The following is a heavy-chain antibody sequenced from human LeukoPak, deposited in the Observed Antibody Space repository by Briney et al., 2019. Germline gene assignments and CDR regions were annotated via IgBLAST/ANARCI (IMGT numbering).Heavy chain of an antibody. D-gene: IGHD2-21*01. CDR2: ISSSGNAI. CDR3: ARAPPEIVAIDY. J-gene: IGHJ4*02. CDR1: GFIFSNYG. Sequence: GGSLRLSCVGSGFIFSNYGVNWVRQAPGGGLQWISYISSSGNAIHYADSVKGRLTISRDNARSSVYLQMDSLRAEDSSVYYCARAPPEIVAIDYWGQGTLVSVS. V-gene: IGHV3-48*01.